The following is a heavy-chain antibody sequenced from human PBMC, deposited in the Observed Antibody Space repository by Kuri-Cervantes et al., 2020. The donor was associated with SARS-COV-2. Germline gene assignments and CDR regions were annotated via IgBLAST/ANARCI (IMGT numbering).Heavy chain of an antibody. J-gene: IGHJ5*02. D-gene: IGHD4/OR15-4a*01. CDR3: ARDPNANHNNWFDP. V-gene: IGHV4-61*01. CDR2: IYYSGST. Sequence: ESLKISCAVSGYSISSGYYWGWIRQPPGKGLEWIGYIYYSGSTNYNPSLKSRVTISVDTSKNQFSLKLSSVTAADTAVYYCARDPNANHNNWFDPWGQGTLVTVSS. CDR1: GYSISSGYY.